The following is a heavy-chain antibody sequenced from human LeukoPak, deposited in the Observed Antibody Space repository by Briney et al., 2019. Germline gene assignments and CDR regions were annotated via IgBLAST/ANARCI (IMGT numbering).Heavy chain of an antibody. D-gene: IGHD3-10*01. Sequence: ASVKVSCKASGYTFTGYYMHWVRQAPGQGLEWRGWIDPNSGGTNYAQKFQGRVTMTRDTSISTAYMELSRRRSDDTAVYYCARGPLDQGVIITKSMDVWGKATTVTISS. CDR3: ARGPLDQGVIITKSMDV. V-gene: IGHV1-2*02. CDR1: GYTFTGYY. J-gene: IGHJ6*03. CDR2: IDPNSGGT.